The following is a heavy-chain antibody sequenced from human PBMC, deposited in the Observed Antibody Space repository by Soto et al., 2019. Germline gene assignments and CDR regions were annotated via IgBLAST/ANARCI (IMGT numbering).Heavy chain of an antibody. V-gene: IGHV1-69*12. J-gene: IGHJ4*02. D-gene: IGHD2-15*01. CDR3: SRAVHCSGRSGPFDY. CDR2: IIPIFGTA. Sequence: QVQLVQSGAEVKKPGSSVKVSCKASGGTFSSYAISWVRQAPGQGLEWMGGIIPIFGTANYAQKFQGRVTITAAESKTTASVELNRLSSEATAVDYYSRAVHCSGRSGPFDYWGQGTLVTVSS. CDR1: GGTFSSYA.